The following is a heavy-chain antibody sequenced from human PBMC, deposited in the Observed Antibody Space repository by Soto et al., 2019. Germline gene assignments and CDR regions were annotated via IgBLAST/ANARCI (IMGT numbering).Heavy chain of an antibody. D-gene: IGHD2-15*01. CDR1: GFSLTTTRMG. CDR2: IYWDDDK. CDR3: AHAGDFDLLSFDR. V-gene: IGHV2-5*02. J-gene: IGHJ4*02. Sequence: SGLRGEPAQTLTLTCAFSGFSLTTTRMGVAWIRQPPGKALEWLALIYWDDDKRYSPSLKNRLTVSKDTSTNRVVLTITNISPDDTGTYFCAHAGDFDLLSFDRWGPGTLVTVSS.